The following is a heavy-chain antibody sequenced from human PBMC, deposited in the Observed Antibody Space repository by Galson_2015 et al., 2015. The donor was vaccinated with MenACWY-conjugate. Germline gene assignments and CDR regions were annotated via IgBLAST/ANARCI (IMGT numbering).Heavy chain of an antibody. Sequence: SVKVSCKASGGTLSTYGVSWVRQAPGQGLEWMGGIIPTSGTTHYAAKFKGRVTIIADESTSTVYMDLTRLKSEDTAMYFCARAQKRVIEPVPRHFRYYNGIDVWGQGTMVVVS. CDR2: IIPTSGTT. D-gene: IGHD1-14*01. J-gene: IGHJ6*02. CDR1: GGTLSTYG. CDR3: ARAQKRVIEPVPRHFRYYNGIDV. V-gene: IGHV1-69*13.